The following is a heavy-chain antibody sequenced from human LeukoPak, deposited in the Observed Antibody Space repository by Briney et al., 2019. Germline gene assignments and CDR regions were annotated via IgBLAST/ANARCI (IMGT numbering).Heavy chain of an antibody. CDR3: ARGQFEYSSSANFDY. V-gene: IGHV3-33*01. D-gene: IGHD6-6*01. J-gene: IGHJ4*02. CDR2: IWYDGSNK. Sequence: GRSLRLSCAASGFTFSSYGMHWVRQAPGKGLEWVAVIWYDGSNKYYADSVKGRFTISRDNSKNTLYLQMNSLRAEDTAVYYCARGQFEYSSSANFDYWGQGTLVTVSS. CDR1: GFTFSSYG.